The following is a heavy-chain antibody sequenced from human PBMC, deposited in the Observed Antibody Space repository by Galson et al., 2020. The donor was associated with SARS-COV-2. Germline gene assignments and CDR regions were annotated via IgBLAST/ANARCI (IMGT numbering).Heavy chain of an antibody. D-gene: IGHD1-26*01. CDR3: ARGLVGATKAWWFDP. CDR2: IYYSGSN. V-gene: IGHV4-59*01. J-gene: IGHJ5*02. CDR1: GGSISSYY. Sequence: ETSETLSLTCTVSGGSISSYYWSWIRQPPGKGLKWIGYIYYSGSNNYNPSLKSRVTISVDTSKNQFSLKLSSVTAADTAVYYCARGLVGATKAWWFDPWGQGTLVTVSS.